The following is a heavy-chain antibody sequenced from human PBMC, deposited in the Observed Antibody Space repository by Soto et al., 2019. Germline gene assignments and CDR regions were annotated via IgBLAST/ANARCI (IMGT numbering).Heavy chain of an antibody. D-gene: IGHD4-17*01. J-gene: IGHJ4*02. V-gene: IGHV3-30*18. Sequence: QVQLVESGGGVVQPGRSLRLSCEASGFTFSSYGMDWVRQAPGKGLEWVAVISYDGSNTYYADSVKGRFTISRDNSKNALYLQMISLRAEDTAVYYCAKDQDYGDYPDYFDYWAQGTLVTVSS. CDR2: ISYDGSNT. CDR3: AKDQDYGDYPDYFDY. CDR1: GFTFSSYG.